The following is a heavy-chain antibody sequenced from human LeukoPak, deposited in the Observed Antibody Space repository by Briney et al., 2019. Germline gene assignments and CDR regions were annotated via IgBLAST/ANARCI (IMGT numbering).Heavy chain of an antibody. CDR1: GFTFSSYA. J-gene: IGHJ4*02. D-gene: IGHD3-22*01. CDR3: AKDPLYDSSGYSDY. V-gene: IGHV3-23*01. CDR2: ISGSGGST. Sequence: PGGSLRLSCAASGFTFSSYAMSWVRQAPGKGLEWVSAISGSGGSTYYADSVKGRFTISRDNSKNTLYLQMNSLRAEDTAVYYCAKDPLYDSSGYSDYWGQGTLVTVSS.